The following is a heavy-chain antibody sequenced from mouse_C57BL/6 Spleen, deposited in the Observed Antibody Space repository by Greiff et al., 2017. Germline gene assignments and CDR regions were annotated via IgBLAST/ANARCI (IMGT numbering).Heavy chain of an antibody. CDR1: GYTFTSYW. D-gene: IGHD1-1*01. V-gene: IGHV1-52*01. CDR3: ARQGSSYYYAMDY. J-gene: IGHJ4*01. Sequence: QVQLQQPGAELVRPGSSVKLSCKASGYTFTSYWMHWVKQRPIQGLEWIGNIDPSDSETHYNQKFKDKATLTVDKSSSTAYMRLSSLTSEDSAVYYCARQGSSYYYAMDYWGQGTSVTVSS. CDR2: IDPSDSET.